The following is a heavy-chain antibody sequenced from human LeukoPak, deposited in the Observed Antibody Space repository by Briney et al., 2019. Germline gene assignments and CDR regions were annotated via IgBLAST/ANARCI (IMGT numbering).Heavy chain of an antibody. CDR3: ARDFHRRYYDSSGYNAFDI. CDR2: ISYDGSNK. Sequence: GGSLRLSCVASGFTFSSYAMHWVRQAPGKGLEWVAVISYDGSNKYYADSVKGRFTIPRDNAKNSLYLQMNSLRAEDTAVYYCARDFHRRYYDSSGYNAFDIWGQGTMVTVSS. D-gene: IGHD3-22*01. CDR1: GFTFSSYA. V-gene: IGHV3-30*04. J-gene: IGHJ3*02.